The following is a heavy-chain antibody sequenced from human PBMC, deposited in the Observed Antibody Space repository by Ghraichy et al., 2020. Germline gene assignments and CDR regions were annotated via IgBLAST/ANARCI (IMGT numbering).Heavy chain of an antibody. CDR3: AKGPGIAVAAADY. V-gene: IGHV3-23*01. CDR1: GFTFSSYA. CDR2: ISGSGGST. D-gene: IGHD6-19*01. J-gene: IGHJ4*02. Sequence: SCAASGFTFSSYAMSWVRQAPGKGLEWVSAISGSGGSTYYADSVKGRFTISRDNSKNTLYLQMNSLRAEDTAVYYCAKGPGIAVAAADYWGQGTLVTVSS.